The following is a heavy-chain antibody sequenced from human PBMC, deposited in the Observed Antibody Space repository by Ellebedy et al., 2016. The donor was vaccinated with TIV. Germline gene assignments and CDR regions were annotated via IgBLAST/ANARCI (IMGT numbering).Heavy chain of an antibody. J-gene: IGHJ6*02. CDR3: ARHYYYYYGMDV. CDR2: IYPGDSDT. Sequence: GGSLRLSXKGSGYSFTSYWIGWVRQMPGKGLEWMGIIYPGDSDTRYSPSFQGQVTISADKSISTAYLQWSSLKASDTAIYYCARHYYYYYGMDVWGQGTTVTVSS. CDR1: GYSFTSYW. V-gene: IGHV5-51*01.